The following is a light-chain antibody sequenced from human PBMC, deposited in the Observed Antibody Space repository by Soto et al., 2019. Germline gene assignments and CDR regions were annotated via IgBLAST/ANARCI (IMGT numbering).Light chain of an antibody. V-gene: IGKV1-9*01. CDR2: AAS. Sequence: IQLTQSPSSLSASVGDRVTITCRASQGISSYLAWYRQKSGKAPQLLIYAASTLQSGVPSRFSGSGSGTDFTLTINSLQPGDFATYYCQQLNDYPITFGQGTRLEVK. CDR1: QGISSY. CDR3: QQLNDYPIT. J-gene: IGKJ5*01.